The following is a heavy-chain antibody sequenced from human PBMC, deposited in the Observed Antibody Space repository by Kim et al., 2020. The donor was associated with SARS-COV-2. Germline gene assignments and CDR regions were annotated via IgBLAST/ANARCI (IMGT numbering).Heavy chain of an antibody. CDR3: TTFPVCGRAAFDS. Sequence: GGSLRLSCAGSRFTFSNAWLSWVRQAPGKGLEWVGHIKSKIDGGTTDYAAPVKGRFTISRDDSKNTLYLQMSSLQTEDTAVDYCTTFPVCGRAAFDSWG. CDR1: RFTFSNAW. J-gene: IGHJ3*02. V-gene: IGHV3-15*01. CDR2: IKSKIDGGTT.